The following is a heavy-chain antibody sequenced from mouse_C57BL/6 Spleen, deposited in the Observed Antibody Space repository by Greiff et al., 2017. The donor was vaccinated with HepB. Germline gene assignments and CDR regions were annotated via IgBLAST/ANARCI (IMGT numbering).Heavy chain of an antibody. Sequence: VQLQQSGAELVKPGASVKMSCKASGYTFTSYWITWVKQRPGQGLEWIGDIYPGSGSTNYNEKFKSKATLTVDTSSSTAYMQLSSLTSEDSAVYDWARSEKAGGYDRYYFDYWGQGTTLTVSS. D-gene: IGHD2-2*01. CDR3: ARSEKAGGYDRYYFDY. J-gene: IGHJ2*01. CDR2: IYPGSGST. CDR1: GYTFTSYW. V-gene: IGHV1-55*01.